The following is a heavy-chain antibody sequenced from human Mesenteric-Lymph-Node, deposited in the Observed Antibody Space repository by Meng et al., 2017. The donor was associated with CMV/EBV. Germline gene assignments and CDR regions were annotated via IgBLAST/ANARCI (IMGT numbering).Heavy chain of an antibody. CDR2: INPNSGGT. V-gene: IGHV1-2*02. Sequence: ASVKVSCKASGYTFTSYGISWVRQAPGQGLEWMGSINPNSGGTNYAQNFQGRVTLTRDTSINTADMELTRLRSDDTALYYCARSLNYGMDVWGQGTTVTVSS. CDR3: ARSLNYGMDV. D-gene: IGHD5/OR15-5a*01. CDR1: GYTFTSYG. J-gene: IGHJ6*02.